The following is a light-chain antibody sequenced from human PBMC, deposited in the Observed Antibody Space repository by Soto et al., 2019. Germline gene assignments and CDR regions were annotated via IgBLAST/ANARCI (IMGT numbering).Light chain of an antibody. V-gene: IGKV3-15*01. CDR1: QSVSRN. J-gene: IGKJ1*01. CDR2: DAS. CDR3: QQYNRWPPT. Sequence: ELVMTQSPVTLSVSPGERVTLSCRASQSVSRNLSWHQQKPGQGPRLLIYDASTRATGVPARLSGSGSGTEFTLTISSLQSEDFEVYYCQQYNRWPPTFGQGTKVDIK.